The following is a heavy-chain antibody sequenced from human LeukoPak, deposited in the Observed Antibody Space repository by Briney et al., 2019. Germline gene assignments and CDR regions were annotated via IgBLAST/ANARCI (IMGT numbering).Heavy chain of an antibody. Sequence: SETLSLTCTVSGGSIFSYYWSWIRQPPGKGLEWMGYIYYSGSTNYNPSLKSRVTISVDTSKNQFSLRVSSVTAADTAVYYCARGPTTVTPGYNYWGQGTLVTVSS. J-gene: IGHJ4*02. CDR2: IYYSGST. CDR1: GGSIFSYY. V-gene: IGHV4-59*08. D-gene: IGHD4-17*01. CDR3: ARGPTTVTPGYNY.